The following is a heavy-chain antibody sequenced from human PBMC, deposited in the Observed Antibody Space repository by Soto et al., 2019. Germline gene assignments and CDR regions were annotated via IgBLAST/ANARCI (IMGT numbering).Heavy chain of an antibody. J-gene: IGHJ4*02. CDR3: ARDRDCSRTSCYRDHFEY. D-gene: IGHD2-2*01. Sequence: QVQLVESGGGVVQPGRSLRLSCAASGFNFDNYVMHWVRQAPGKGLEWVALIWYDGDNKNYEDSVRGRFTISRDNSKNTLYLQMNSLRAEDTAVYYCARDRDCSRTSCYRDHFEYLGQGTQGTVSS. CDR1: GFNFDNYV. CDR2: IWYDGDNK. V-gene: IGHV3-33*01.